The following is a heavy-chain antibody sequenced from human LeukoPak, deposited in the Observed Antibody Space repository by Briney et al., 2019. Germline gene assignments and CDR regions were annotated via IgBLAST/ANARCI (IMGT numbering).Heavy chain of an antibody. J-gene: IGHJ5*02. Sequence: PGGSLRLSCAASGFTFSNYEMHWVRQAPGKGLEWVSYISSSSSTIYYADSVKGRFTISRDNAKNTLNLQMNSLRAEDTAVYYCARDLGQYYDTSDNWFDPWGQGTLVTVSS. CDR1: GFTFSNYE. D-gene: IGHD3-22*01. CDR2: ISSSSSTI. V-gene: IGHV3-48*03. CDR3: ARDLGQYYDTSDNWFDP.